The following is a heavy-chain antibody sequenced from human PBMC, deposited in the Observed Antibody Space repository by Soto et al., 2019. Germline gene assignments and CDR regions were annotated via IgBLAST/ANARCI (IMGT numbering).Heavy chain of an antibody. CDR1: GGTFSSYA. CDR3: ARASIGQQLVLHWFDP. Sequence: SVKVSCKASGGTFSSYAISWVRQAPGQGLEWMGGIIPIFGTANYAQKFQGRVTITADESTSTAYMELSSLRSEDTAVYYCARASIGQQLVLHWFDPWGQGPLVTVSS. D-gene: IGHD6-13*01. J-gene: IGHJ5*02. CDR2: IIPIFGTA. V-gene: IGHV1-69*13.